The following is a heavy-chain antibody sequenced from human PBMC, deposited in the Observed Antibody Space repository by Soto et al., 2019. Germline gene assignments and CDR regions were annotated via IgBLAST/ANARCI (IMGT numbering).Heavy chain of an antibody. CDR1: GYSFSSYW. Sequence: GESLKISCEASGYSFSSYWSGWVRQMPGKGLEWMGTIYPEDSDTRYSPSFQGQVTISADKSIRTAFLQWSSLKASDTAMYYCARSTVSRKSTYYYFYYMDVWGKGTSVTVSS. J-gene: IGHJ6*03. V-gene: IGHV5-51*01. CDR3: ARSTVSRKSTYYYFYYMDV. CDR2: IYPEDSDT. D-gene: IGHD4-4*01.